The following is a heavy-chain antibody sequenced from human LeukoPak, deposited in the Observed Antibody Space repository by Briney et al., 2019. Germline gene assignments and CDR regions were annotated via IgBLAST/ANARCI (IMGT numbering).Heavy chain of an antibody. CDR3: ASNTYYYGSGSYYLDY. CDR1: GGTFSSYA. D-gene: IGHD3-10*01. CDR2: ISAYNGNT. Sequence: SVKVSCKASGGTFSSYAISWVRQAPGQGLEWMGWISAYNGNTNYAQKFQGRVTITADESTSTAYMELSSLRSEDTAVYYCASNTYYYGSGSYYLDYWGQGTLVTVSS. V-gene: IGHV1-69*01. J-gene: IGHJ4*02.